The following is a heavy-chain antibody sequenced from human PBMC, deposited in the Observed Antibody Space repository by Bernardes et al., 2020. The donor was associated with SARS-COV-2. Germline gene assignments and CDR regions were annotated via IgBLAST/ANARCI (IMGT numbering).Heavy chain of an antibody. D-gene: IGHD3-3*01. Sequence: GGSLRLSCAASGFTFADYTMHWVRHVPGKGLEWVSLVSWDGSTTNYADSVKGRFIISRDSSRNTLHLQMNSLRKEDTALYYCATERQSLTIFGVGHDAFDFWGQGTMVTVSS. CDR2: VSWDGSTT. V-gene: IGHV3-43*01. CDR1: GFTFADYT. CDR3: ATERQSLTIFGVGHDAFDF. J-gene: IGHJ3*01.